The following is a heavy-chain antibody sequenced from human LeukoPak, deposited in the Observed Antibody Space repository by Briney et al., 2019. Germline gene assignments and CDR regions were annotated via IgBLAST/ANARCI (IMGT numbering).Heavy chain of an antibody. V-gene: IGHV4-38-2*02. CDR1: GYSLNSGYF. CDR2: ISHSGST. J-gene: IGHJ5*02. Sequence: SETLSLTCTVSGYSLNSGYFWGWIRQPPGKRLEWIGSISHSGSTNYNPSLQSRVTMSIDTSKSQFSLKLSSVTAADTAVYYCASGGYCGSTSCYPTWFDPWGQGTLVTVSS. CDR3: ASGGYCGSTSCYPTWFDP. D-gene: IGHD2-2*01.